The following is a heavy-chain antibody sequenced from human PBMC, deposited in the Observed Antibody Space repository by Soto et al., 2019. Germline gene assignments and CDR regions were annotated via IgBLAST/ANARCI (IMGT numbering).Heavy chain of an antibody. V-gene: IGHV1-3*01. Sequence: QVQLVQSGAEVKKPGASVKVSCKASGYTFTSYAMHWVRQAPGQRLEWMGWINAGNGNTKYSQKFQGRVTITRDTSASTAYMELSSLRSEDTAVYYCARGWILLGAHLGYWGQGTLVTVSS. CDR1: GYTFTSYA. CDR2: INAGNGNT. D-gene: IGHD3-16*01. J-gene: IGHJ4*02. CDR3: ARGWILLGAHLGY.